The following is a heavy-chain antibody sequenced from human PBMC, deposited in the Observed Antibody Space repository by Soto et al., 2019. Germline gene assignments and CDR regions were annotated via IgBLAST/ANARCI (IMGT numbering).Heavy chain of an antibody. CDR3: ARDILFGGVPYYYYGMDV. D-gene: IGHD3-16*01. Sequence: QLQLQESDPGLVKPSQTLSLTCTVSGGSISSGGYYWSWIRQHPGKGLEWIGYIYYSGSTYYNPSLKSRVTISVDTSKNQFSLKLSSVTAADTAVYYCARDILFGGVPYYYYGMDVWGQGTTVTVSS. V-gene: IGHV4-31*03. CDR2: IYYSGST. J-gene: IGHJ6*02. CDR1: GGSISSGGYY.